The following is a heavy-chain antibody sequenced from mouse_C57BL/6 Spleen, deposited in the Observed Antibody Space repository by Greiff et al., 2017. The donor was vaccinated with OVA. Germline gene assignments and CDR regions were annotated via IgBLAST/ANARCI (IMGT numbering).Heavy chain of an antibody. D-gene: IGHD2-4*01. J-gene: IGHJ3*01. CDR3: ANDYEG. CDR1: GFTFSDYG. Sequence: DVKLVESGGGLVKPGGSLKLSCAASGFTFSDYGMHWVRQAPEKGLEWVAYISSGSSTSYYAATVKGRFTISRDNAKNTLVLQMTSLRSEDTAMYYCANDYEGWGQGTLVTVSA. CDR2: ISSGSSTS. V-gene: IGHV5-17*01.